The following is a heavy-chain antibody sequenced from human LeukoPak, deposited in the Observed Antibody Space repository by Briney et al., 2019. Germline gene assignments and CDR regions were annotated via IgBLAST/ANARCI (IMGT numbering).Heavy chain of an antibody. CDR1: GFTVSNFA. J-gene: IGHJ4*02. CDR3: ARDDLSVSGSYPYYFDH. CDR2: TSKDGGDK. Sequence: GGSLRLSCAASGFTVSNFAMHWVRQVPDKGLEWLAVTSKDGGDKHYADSVTGRFTISRDSFKNTLYLQMNSLRGEDTAVYYCARDDLSVSGSYPYYFDHWGQGTLVTVSS. V-gene: IGHV3-30*04. D-gene: IGHD3-16*02.